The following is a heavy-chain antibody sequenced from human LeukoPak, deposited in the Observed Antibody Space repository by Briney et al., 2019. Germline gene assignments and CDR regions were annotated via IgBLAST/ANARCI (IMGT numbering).Heavy chain of an antibody. J-gene: IGHJ5*02. CDR3: ALIGDHAWFDP. CDR2: INPNSGGT. Sequence: ASVKVSCKASGYTFSGYYIFWVRRAPGQGLEWMGWINPNSGGTNYAPEFQGRLTMTRDTSITTAYMELSTLRSDDTAVYYCALIGDHAWFDPWGQGALVTVSS. V-gene: IGHV1-2*02. CDR1: GYTFSGYY. D-gene: IGHD3-10*01.